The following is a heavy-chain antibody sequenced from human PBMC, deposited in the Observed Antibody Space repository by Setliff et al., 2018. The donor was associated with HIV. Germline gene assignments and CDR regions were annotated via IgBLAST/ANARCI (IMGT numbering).Heavy chain of an antibody. J-gene: IGHJ4*02. CDR2: IYYNGNT. D-gene: IGHD6-19*01. V-gene: IGHV4-59*08. CDR1: GGSISSYY. Sequence: PSETLSLTCTVSGGSISSYYWSWIRQPPGKGLEWIGYIYYNGNTNYNPSLKSRVTISVDTSKNQLSLKLSSVTAADTAVYYCARAVSHVDYWGQGTLVTVSS. CDR3: ARAVSHVDY.